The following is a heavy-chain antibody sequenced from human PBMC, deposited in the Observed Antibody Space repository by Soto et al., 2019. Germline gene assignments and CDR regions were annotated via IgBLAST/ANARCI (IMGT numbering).Heavy chain of an antibody. CDR2: ISGSGGST. D-gene: IGHD5-12*01. Sequence: EVHLLESGGALVQPGGSLRLSCTASGFTFSTSAMNCVRQAPGKGLEWVSGISGSGGSTYHADSVKGRFIISRDNSKNTLHLQMNSLRAEDTAVYDCAKGRNIVATPSAYWGQGTLGTVSS. V-gene: IGHV3-23*01. CDR3: AKGRNIVATPSAY. CDR1: GFTFSTSA. J-gene: IGHJ4*02.